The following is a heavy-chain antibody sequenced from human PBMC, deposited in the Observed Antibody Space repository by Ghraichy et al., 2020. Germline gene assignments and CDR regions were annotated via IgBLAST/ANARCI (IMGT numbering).Heavy chain of an antibody. CDR1: DGSISSYY. CDR3: ARVLLTGTTPPRGYFDF. V-gene: IGHV4-59*01. D-gene: IGHD1-20*01. Sequence: ETLSLTCNVSDGSISSYYWSWIRQSPGKGLEWIGYIHHSGNTNQNPSLKTRVTMSVDTSKNQFSLRLSSVTAADTAVYYCARVLLTGTTPPRGYFDFWGQGALVTVSS. CDR2: IHHSGNT. J-gene: IGHJ4*02.